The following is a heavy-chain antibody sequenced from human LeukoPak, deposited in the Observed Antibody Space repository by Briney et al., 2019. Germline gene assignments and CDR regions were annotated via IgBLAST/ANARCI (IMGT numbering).Heavy chain of an antibody. CDR1: GFTFSSYE. CDR2: NSSSGSTI. J-gene: IGHJ4*02. CDR3: ARGVAAPIGGSYFDY. Sequence: GGSLRLSCAASGFTFSSYEMNWVRQAPGKGLEWVSYNSSSGSTIYYADSVKGRFTISRDNAKNSLYLQMNSLRAEDTAVYYCARGVAAPIGGSYFDYWGQGTLVTVSS. D-gene: IGHD3-16*01. V-gene: IGHV3-48*03.